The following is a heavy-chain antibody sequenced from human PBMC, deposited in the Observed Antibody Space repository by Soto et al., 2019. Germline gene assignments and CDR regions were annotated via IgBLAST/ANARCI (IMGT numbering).Heavy chain of an antibody. CDR3: ARLEGVITFGGVIVENDY. V-gene: IGHV1-69*13. CDR1: GGISSNYA. D-gene: IGHD3-16*02. CDR2: IIPFFGTI. J-gene: IGHJ4*02. Sequence: ASVKVSCKASGGISSNYAFSWVRQAPGQGLEWMGGIIPFFGTINYAQKFQGRVTITADESTSTAYMELSSLRSEDTAVYYCARLEGVITFGGVIVENDYWGQGTLVTVSS.